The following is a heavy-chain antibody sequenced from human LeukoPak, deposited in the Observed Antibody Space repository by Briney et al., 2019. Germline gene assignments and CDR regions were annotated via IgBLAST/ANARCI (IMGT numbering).Heavy chain of an antibody. Sequence: GGSLTLSCGASGFTFSDYSMNWIRQAPGKGLEWVSSISGSGSHIYYVDSLKGRFTISRDNAKNSVSLQMNNLRADDTAVYYCAKDPWGSSSFWGQGTLVIVSS. D-gene: IGHD6-6*01. CDR1: GFTFSDYS. CDR2: ISGSGSHI. V-gene: IGHV3-21*06. CDR3: AKDPWGSSSF. J-gene: IGHJ4*02.